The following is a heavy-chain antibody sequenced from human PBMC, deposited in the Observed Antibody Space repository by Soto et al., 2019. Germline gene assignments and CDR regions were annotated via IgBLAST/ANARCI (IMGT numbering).Heavy chain of an antibody. CDR2: ISSNGGST. J-gene: IGHJ6*02. V-gene: IGHV3-64*01. D-gene: IGHD3-22*01. CDR3: VGGLYYDSSGVIGGMDV. Sequence: GGSLRLSCAASGFTFSSYAMHWVRQAPGKGLEYVSAISSNGGSTYYANSVKGRFTISRDNSKNTLYLQMGSLRAEDIAVYFCVGGLYYDSSGVIGGMDVWGQGTTVTVSS. CDR1: GFTFSSYA.